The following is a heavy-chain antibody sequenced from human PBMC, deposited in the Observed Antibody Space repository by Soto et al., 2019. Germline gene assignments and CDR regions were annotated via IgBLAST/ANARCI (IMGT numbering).Heavy chain of an antibody. CDR2: ISSSSSYI. D-gene: IGHD3-10*01. CDR3: VSYRMNLANPEGVLLWFGELLPYYYYYMDV. CDR1: GFTFSSYS. J-gene: IGHJ6*03. V-gene: IGHV3-21*01. Sequence: EVQLVESGGGLVKPGGSLRLSCAASGFTFSSYSMNWVRQAPGKGLEWVSSISSSSSYIYYADSVKGRFTISRDNAKNSLYPQINSLRAEDTAVYCCVSYRMNLANPEGVLLWFGELLPYYYYYMDVWGKGTTVTDSS.